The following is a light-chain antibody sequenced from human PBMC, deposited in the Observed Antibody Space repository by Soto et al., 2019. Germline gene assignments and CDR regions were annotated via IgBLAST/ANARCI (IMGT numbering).Light chain of an antibody. CDR3: GTWDGGLSAVV. V-gene: IGLV1-51*01. Sequence: QSVLTQPPSLSAAPGQKVTISCSGSGSNIGSHYVSWYQQLPGTAPKLLIYYNNKRPSGIPDRFSGSKSRTSATLGITGLQTGDEADYYCGTWDGGLSAVVFGGGTKVTVL. CDR2: YNN. CDR1: GSNIGSHY. J-gene: IGLJ2*01.